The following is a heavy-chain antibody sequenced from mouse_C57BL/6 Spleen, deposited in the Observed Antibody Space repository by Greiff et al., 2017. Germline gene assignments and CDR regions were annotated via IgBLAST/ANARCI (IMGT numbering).Heavy chain of an antibody. CDR3: AGCGDGTDDYFDV. J-gene: IGHJ1*03. Sequence: VQLQQSGAELVKPGASVKLSCKASGYTFTSYWMHWVKQRPGQGLEWIGMIHPNSGSTNYNEKFKSKATLTVDESSSTAYMQLSSLTSEDSAVYYCAGCGDGTDDYFDVWGTGTTVTVSS. D-gene: IGHD2-1*01. CDR2: IHPNSGST. V-gene: IGHV1-64*01. CDR1: GYTFTSYW.